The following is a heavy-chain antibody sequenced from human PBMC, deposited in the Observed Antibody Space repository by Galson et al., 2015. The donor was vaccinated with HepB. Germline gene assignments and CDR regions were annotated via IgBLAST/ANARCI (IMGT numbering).Heavy chain of an antibody. J-gene: IGHJ4*02. CDR3: AKYPGGSYPTGYCSGGSCYLIDY. CDR1: GFTFSSYA. V-gene: IGHV3-23*01. D-gene: IGHD2-15*01. Sequence: SLRLSCAASGFTFSSYAMSWVRQAPGKGLEWVSAISGSGGSTYYADSVKGRFTISRDNSKNTLYLQMNSLRAEDTAVYYCAKYPGGSYPTGYCSGGSCYLIDYWGQGTLVTVSS. CDR2: ISGSGGST.